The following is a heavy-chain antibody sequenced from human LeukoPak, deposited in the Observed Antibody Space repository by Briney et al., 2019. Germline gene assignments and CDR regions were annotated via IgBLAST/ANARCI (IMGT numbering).Heavy chain of an antibody. V-gene: IGHV7-4-1*02. D-gene: IGHD1-26*01. CDR3: ARDPRPRIVGANWFDP. CDR2: INTNTGNP. J-gene: IGHJ5*02. CDR1: GYTFTSYA. Sequence: ASVKVSCKASGYTFTSYAINWVRQAPGQGLEWMGWINTNTGNPTYAQGFTGRFVFSSDTSVGTAYLQISSLRAEDTAVYYCARDPRPRIVGANWFDPWGQGTLVTVSS.